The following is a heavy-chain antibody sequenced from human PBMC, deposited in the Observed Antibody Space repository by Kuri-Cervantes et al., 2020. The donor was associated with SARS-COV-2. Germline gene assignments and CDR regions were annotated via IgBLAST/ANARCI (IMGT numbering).Heavy chain of an antibody. V-gene: IGHV4-34*01. CDR1: GGSLSGYY. D-gene: IGHD5-24*01. CDR2: INHSGST. Sequence: SETLSLTCAVYGGSLSGYYWSWIRQPPGKGLEWMGEINHSGSTNYNPSLKSRVTISVDTSKNQFSLKLSSVTAADTAVYYCARGLRWQQPHRNYYYYGMDVWGQGTTVTVSS. CDR3: ARGLRWQQPHRNYYYYGMDV. J-gene: IGHJ6*02.